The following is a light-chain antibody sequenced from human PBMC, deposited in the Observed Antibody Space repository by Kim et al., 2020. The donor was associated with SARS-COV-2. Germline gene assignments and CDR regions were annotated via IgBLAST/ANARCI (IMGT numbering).Light chain of an antibody. CDR1: SSNIGAGYD. CDR3: QSYDSSLSGSV. J-gene: IGLJ3*02. V-gene: IGLV1-40*01. CDR2: GNS. Sequence: RVTSSCTGRSSNIGAGYDVHWYQQLPGTAPKLLIYGNSNRPSGVPDRFSGSKSGTSASLAITGLQAEDDADYYCQSYDSSLSGSVFGGGTKLTVL.